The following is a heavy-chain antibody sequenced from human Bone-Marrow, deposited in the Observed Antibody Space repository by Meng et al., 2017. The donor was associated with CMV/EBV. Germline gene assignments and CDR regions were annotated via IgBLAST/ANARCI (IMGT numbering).Heavy chain of an antibody. V-gene: IGHV4-59*01. CDR3: ARESSSSAYYYYYGMDV. CDR1: GGSISSYY. Sequence: SETLSLTCTVSGGSISSYYWSWIRQPPGKGLEWIGYIYYSGSTNYNPSLKSQVTISVDTSKNQFSLKLSSVTAADTAVYYCARESSSSAYYYYYGMDVWGQGTTVTVSS. J-gene: IGHJ6*02. CDR2: IYYSGST. D-gene: IGHD6-6*01.